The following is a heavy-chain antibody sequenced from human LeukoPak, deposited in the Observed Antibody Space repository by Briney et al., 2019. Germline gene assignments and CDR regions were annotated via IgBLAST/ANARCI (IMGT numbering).Heavy chain of an antibody. Sequence: PSETLSLTCTVSGGSISGYYWSWIRQPPGKGLEWLGYIYYTGNTKYSPSFKSRVTISVDTSMNQFSLKLSFVTTADTAVYYCARALGYCSGGSCTRGYNWFDPWGQGTLVTVPS. CDR1: GGSISGYY. V-gene: IGHV4-59*08. D-gene: IGHD2-15*01. CDR2: IYYTGNT. J-gene: IGHJ5*02. CDR3: ARALGYCSGGSCTRGYNWFDP.